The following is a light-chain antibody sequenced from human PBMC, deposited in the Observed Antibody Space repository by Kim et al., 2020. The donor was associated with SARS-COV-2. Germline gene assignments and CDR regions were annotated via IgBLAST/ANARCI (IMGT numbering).Light chain of an antibody. CDR2: SND. CDR1: SSNIGSNT. V-gene: IGLV1-44*01. Sequence: GQRATSSCSGSSSNIGSNTVNWYHQFPGTAPKLLIYSNDQRPSGVPDRFSGSKSGTSASLAISGLQSEDEVDYYCAAWDDSLNGWVFGGGTQLTVL. J-gene: IGLJ3*02. CDR3: AAWDDSLNGWV.